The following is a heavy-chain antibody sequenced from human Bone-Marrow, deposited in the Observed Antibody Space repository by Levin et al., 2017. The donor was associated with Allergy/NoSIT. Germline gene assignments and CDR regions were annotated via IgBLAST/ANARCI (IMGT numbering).Heavy chain of an antibody. J-gene: IGHJ4*02. CDR3: AKGGVAAPPFY. D-gene: IGHD3-10*01. CDR2: VSGSGDQT. CDR1: KFIFKNYA. Sequence: GGSLRLSCAASKFIFKNYAMAWLRQAPGQGLEWVSAVSGSGDQTYHADSVRGRFTISRDNSKYTLFLQMNNLRAEDTAVYFCAKGGVAAPPFYWGQGTLVTVS. V-gene: IGHV3-23*01.